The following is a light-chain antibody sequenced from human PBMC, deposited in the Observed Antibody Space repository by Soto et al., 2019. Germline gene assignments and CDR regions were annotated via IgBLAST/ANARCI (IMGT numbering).Light chain of an antibody. CDR2: AAS. CDR1: QSISSY. V-gene: IGKV1-39*01. J-gene: IGKJ1*01. Sequence: DIQMTQSPSSLSASVGDRVTITGRASQSISSYLNWYQQKPGKAPKLLIYAASSLQSGVPSRFSGSGYGTDFALTISSLQPEDFATYYCQQSYSTPRTFGQGTKVEIK. CDR3: QQSYSTPRT.